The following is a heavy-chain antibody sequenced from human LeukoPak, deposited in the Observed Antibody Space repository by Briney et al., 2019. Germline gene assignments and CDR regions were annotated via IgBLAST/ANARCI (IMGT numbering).Heavy chain of an antibody. CDR3: ARDPAYYDSSGLTDY. CDR1: GFTFSSYG. J-gene: IGHJ4*02. V-gene: IGHV3-74*01. CDR2: INSDGSST. D-gene: IGHD3-22*01. Sequence: PGGSLRLSCAASGFTFSSYGMHWVRQAPGKGLVWVSHINSDGSSTSYADSVKGRFTISRDNAKNTLYLQMNSLRAEDTAVYYCARDPAYYDSSGLTDYWGQGTLVTVSS.